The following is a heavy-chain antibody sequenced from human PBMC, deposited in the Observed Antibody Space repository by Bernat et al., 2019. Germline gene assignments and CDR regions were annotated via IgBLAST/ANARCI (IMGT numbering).Heavy chain of an antibody. D-gene: IGHD2-2*02. V-gene: IGHV3-23*01. Sequence: EVQLLESGGGLVQPGGSLRLSCAASGFTFSSYAMSWVRQAPGKGLGWVSAISGSGGSTYYADSVKGRFTISRDNSKNTLYLQMNSLRAEDTAVYYCARGLVPAAISPYYYGMDVWGQGTTVTVSS. CDR2: ISGSGGST. CDR1: GFTFSSYA. CDR3: ARGLVPAAISPYYYGMDV. J-gene: IGHJ6*02.